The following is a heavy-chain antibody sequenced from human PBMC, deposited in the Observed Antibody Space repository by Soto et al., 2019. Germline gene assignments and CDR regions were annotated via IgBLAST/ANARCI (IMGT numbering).Heavy chain of an antibody. CDR1: GFTFSSYG. J-gene: IGHJ4*02. V-gene: IGHV3-30*18. Sequence: QVQLVESGGGEVQPGRSLRLSCAASGFTFSSYGMHWVRQAPGKGLEWVAIISYDGSNKYYADSVKGRFTISRDNSKNTLSLQMNSLRAEDTAVYYCVKAGEGAPSLDDYGDFHFDFWGQGTLVTVSS. D-gene: IGHD4-17*01. CDR2: ISYDGSNK. CDR3: VKAGEGAPSLDDYGDFHFDF.